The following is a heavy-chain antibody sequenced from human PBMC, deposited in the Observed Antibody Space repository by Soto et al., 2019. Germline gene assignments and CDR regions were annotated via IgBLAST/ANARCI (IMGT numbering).Heavy chain of an antibody. CDR3: ARENSFIGYCTSTSCPAFDI. CDR1: GFTFRDYW. V-gene: IGHV3-7*03. Sequence: PGGSLRLSCADSGFTFRDYWMSWVRQAPGKGLEWVANIKQDGSEKYYVDSVKGRFTISRDNARSSLYLQMNSLRAEDTAVYYRARENSFIGYCTSTSCPAFDIWGQGTVVTVSS. J-gene: IGHJ3*02. CDR2: IKQDGSEK. D-gene: IGHD2-2*01.